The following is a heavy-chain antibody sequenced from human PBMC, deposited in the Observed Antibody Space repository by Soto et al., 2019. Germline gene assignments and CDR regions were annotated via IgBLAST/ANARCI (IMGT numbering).Heavy chain of an antibody. Sequence: QVQLQESGPGLVKPSQTLSLTCTVSGGSISSGDYYWSWIRQPPGKGLEWIGYIYYSGSTYYNPSLKSRVTISVDTSKNQFSLKLSSVTAADTAVYYCARETISGGYYYYYYGMDVWGQGTTVTVSS. CDR2: IYYSGST. J-gene: IGHJ6*02. CDR3: ARETISGGYYYYYYGMDV. V-gene: IGHV4-30-4*01. CDR1: GGSISSGDYY. D-gene: IGHD3-9*01.